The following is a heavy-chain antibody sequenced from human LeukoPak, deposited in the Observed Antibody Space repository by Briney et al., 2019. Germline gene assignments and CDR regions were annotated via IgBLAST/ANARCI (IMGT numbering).Heavy chain of an antibody. J-gene: IGHJ3*02. CDR3: ARQGRISMIVVLIEDAFDI. V-gene: IGHV4-59*01. CDR2: TYYSGST. Sequence: SETLSLTCTVSGDSISSYYWSWIRQPPGKGLEWIGYTYYSGSTNYNPSLKSRVTISVDTSNNQFSLKLSSVTAADTAVYYCARQGRISMIVVLIEDAFDIWGQGTMITVSS. CDR1: GDSISSYY. D-gene: IGHD3-22*01.